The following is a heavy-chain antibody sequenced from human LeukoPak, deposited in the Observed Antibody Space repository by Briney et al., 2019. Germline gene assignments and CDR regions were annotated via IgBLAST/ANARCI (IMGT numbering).Heavy chain of an antibody. D-gene: IGHD1-26*01. CDR1: GFTFSSYG. CDR2: ISYDGRNK. J-gene: IGHJ4*02. Sequence: GRSLRLSCAASGFTFSSYGMHWVRQAPGKGLEWVTVISYDGRNKYYADSVKGRFTISRDNSKNTLYLQMNSLRAEDTAVYYCAKDSGSSLDYWGQGTLVTVSS. CDR3: AKDSGSSLDY. V-gene: IGHV3-30*18.